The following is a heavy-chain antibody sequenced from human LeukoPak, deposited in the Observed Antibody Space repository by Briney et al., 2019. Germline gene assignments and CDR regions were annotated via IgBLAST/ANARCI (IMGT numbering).Heavy chain of an antibody. J-gene: IGHJ4*02. CDR1: GFTFTSSA. CDR3: AAGYDFWSGSYDY. CDR2: IVVGSGNT. Sequence: SVKVSCKASGFTFTSSAVQWVRQARGQRLEWIGWIVVGSGNTNYAQKFQERVTITRDMSTSTAYMELSSLRSEDTAVYYCAAGYDFWSGSYDYWGQGTLVTVSS. D-gene: IGHD3-3*01. V-gene: IGHV1-58*01.